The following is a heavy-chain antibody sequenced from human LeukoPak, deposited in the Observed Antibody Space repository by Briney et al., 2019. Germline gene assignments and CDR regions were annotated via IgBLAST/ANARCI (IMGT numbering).Heavy chain of an antibody. Sequence: GGSLRLSCAASGFTFSSYWMSWVRQAPGKGLEWVANIKQDGSEKYYVDSVKGRFTISRDNAKNSLYLQMNSLRAEDTAVYYCARDGTTIFGVVTQTDYWGQGTLVTVSS. D-gene: IGHD3-3*01. J-gene: IGHJ4*02. V-gene: IGHV3-7*01. CDR3: ARDGTTIFGVVTQTDY. CDR1: GFTFSSYW. CDR2: IKQDGSEK.